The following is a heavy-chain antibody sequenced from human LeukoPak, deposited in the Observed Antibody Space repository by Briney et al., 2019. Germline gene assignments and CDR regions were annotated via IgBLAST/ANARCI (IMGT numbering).Heavy chain of an antibody. Sequence: GGSLRLSCAASGFTFSSYAMSWVRQAPGKGLEWVSAISGSGGSTYYADSVKGRFTISRDNSKNTLYLQMNSLRAEDTAVYYCAKEPLFPSQLPYYFDYWGQGTLITVSS. CDR3: AKEPLFPSQLPYYFDY. CDR1: GFTFSSYA. CDR2: ISGSGGST. D-gene: IGHD2-2*01. J-gene: IGHJ4*02. V-gene: IGHV3-23*01.